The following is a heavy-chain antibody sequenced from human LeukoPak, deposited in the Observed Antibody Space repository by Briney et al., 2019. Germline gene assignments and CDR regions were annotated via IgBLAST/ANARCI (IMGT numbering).Heavy chain of an antibody. D-gene: IGHD5-18*01. CDR3: ARISPERGYSYGPLDNYFDF. J-gene: IGHJ4*02. CDR2: ISYDGSNK. Sequence: GGSLRLSCAASGFTFSSYAMHWVRQAPGKGLEWVAVISYDGSNKYYADSVKGRFTISGDNSKNTLYLQMNSLRAEDTALYYCARISPERGYSYGPLDNYFDFWGQGTLVTVSS. V-gene: IGHV3-30*04. CDR1: GFTFSSYA.